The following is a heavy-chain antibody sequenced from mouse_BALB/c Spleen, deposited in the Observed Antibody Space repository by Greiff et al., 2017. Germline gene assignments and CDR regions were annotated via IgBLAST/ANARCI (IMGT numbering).Heavy chain of an antibody. CDR1: GDSITSGY. D-gene: IGHD4-1*01. CDR2: ISYSGST. J-gene: IGHJ2*01. CDR3: ARALTGTDYFDD. Sequence: EVKLMESGPSLVKPSQTLSLTCSVTGDSITSGYWNWIRKFPGNKLEYMGYISYSGSTYYNPSLKSRISITRDTSKNQYYLQLNSVTTEDTATYYCARALTGTDYFDDWGQGTTLTVSS. V-gene: IGHV3-8*02.